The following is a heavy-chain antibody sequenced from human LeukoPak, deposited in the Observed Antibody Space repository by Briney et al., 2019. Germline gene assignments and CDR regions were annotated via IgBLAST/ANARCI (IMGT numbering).Heavy chain of an antibody. CDR2: ITSSGSLT. CDR1: GFTFSTYS. Sequence: PGGSLRLSCAASGFTFSTYSMTWVRQAPGEGLDWVSSITSSGSLTYYADSVKGRFTISRDNSKNTLYLQMSSLRAEDTAVYYCVKARGIQLWLPGDYWGQGTLVTVSS. CDR3: VKARGIQLWLPGDY. J-gene: IGHJ4*02. V-gene: IGHV3-21*01. D-gene: IGHD5-18*01.